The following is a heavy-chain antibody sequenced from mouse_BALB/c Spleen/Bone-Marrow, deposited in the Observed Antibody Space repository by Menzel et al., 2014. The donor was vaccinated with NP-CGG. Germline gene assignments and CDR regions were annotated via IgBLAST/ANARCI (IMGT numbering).Heavy chain of an antibody. V-gene: IGHV5-17*02. D-gene: IGHD2-1*01. Sequence: EVHLVESGGGLVQPGGSRKLSCAASGFTFSNFGMHWFRQSPEKGLEWVAFVSTGSTIIYYADTVKGRFTISRDNPENTLFLQMTSLRSEDTAIYYCARSHFYGNYLDYWGQGTTLTVSS. CDR3: ARSHFYGNYLDY. CDR2: VSTGSTII. J-gene: IGHJ2*01. CDR1: GFTFSNFG.